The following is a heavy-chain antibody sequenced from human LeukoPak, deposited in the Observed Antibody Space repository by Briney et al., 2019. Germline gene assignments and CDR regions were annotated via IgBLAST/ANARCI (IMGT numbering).Heavy chain of an antibody. J-gene: IGHJ4*02. CDR1: GFTLSSYA. Sequence: GGSLRLSCAASGFTLSSYAMSWVRQAPGKGLEWVSATSSSDAGTYYADSVRGRFTISRDNSKNTLCLQMNSLRAEDTAEYYCAKSTTFGVVSPFDYWGQGTLVTVSS. CDR3: AKSTTFGVVSPFDY. CDR2: TSSSDAGT. D-gene: IGHD3-3*01. V-gene: IGHV3-23*01.